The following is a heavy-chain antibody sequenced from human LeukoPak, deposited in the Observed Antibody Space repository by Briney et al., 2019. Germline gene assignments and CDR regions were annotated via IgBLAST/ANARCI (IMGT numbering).Heavy chain of an antibody. D-gene: IGHD1-26*01. J-gene: IGHJ4*02. CDR3: AKLREWELPDLFDY. CDR2: ISGSGGSR. V-gene: IGHV3-23*01. CDR1: GFTFSTYG. Sequence: GGSLRLSCAASGFTFSTYGMSWVRQAPGKGLEWVSGISGSGGSRFYTDSVKGRFTISRVNSKNTLYLQMNSLRAEDTAVYYCAKLREWELPDLFDYWGQGTLVTVSS.